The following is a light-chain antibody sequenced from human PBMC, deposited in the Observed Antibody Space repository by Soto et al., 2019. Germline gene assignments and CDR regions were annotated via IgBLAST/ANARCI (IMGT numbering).Light chain of an antibody. CDR1: QSIRSHY. CDR2: GAH. CDR3: QQYGSSVT. V-gene: IGKV3-20*01. J-gene: IGKJ1*01. Sequence: EIVLTQSPGTLSLSPGERATLSCRASQSIRSHYLAWYQQKPGQAPRLLISGAHNRAPGIPDRFSGSESGTDFTLRISRLEPEDCAVYYCQQYGSSVTFGQGTKVEI.